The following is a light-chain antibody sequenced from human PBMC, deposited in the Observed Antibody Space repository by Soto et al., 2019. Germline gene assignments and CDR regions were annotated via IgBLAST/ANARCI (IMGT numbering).Light chain of an antibody. CDR3: QQYDTYWT. CDR1: QMISTW. J-gene: IGKJ1*01. V-gene: IGKV1-5*01. CDR2: DAS. Sequence: DIHMTQSPSTLSASVGDTVTITCRASQMISTWLAWYQQQPGKAPKLLIYDASSLESGVPSRFSGSGYGTEFTLTISSLQPDDFATYYCQQYDTYWTFGQGTKVDIK.